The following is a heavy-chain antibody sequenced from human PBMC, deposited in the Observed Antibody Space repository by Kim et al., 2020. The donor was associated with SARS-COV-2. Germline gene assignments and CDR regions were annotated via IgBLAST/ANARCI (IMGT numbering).Heavy chain of an antibody. D-gene: IGHD6-13*01. J-gene: IGHJ4*02. V-gene: IGHV3-7*03. Sequence: YDVDSVNGRLTISRDNANNSLYLQMNSLRAWDTAVYYCACSWYSIYFDYWGQGTLVTVSS. CDR3: ACSWYSIYFDY.